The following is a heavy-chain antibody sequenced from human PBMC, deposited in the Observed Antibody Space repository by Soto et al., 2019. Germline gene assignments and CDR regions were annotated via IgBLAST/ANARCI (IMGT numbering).Heavy chain of an antibody. J-gene: IGHJ4*02. CDR1: GFSLSAHGVG. V-gene: IGHV2-5*01. CDR3: THSPWGAAPDY. Sequence: PTLVNPTQTLTLTCSFSGFSLSAHGVGVGSIRHPPGKALEWLALIYWNDDKRYSPCLKSRLTVTGDTSKNQVVLTLTDMDPVDTATYYCTHSPWGAAPDYWGQGAPVTVSS. CDR2: IYWNDDK. D-gene: IGHD3-16*01.